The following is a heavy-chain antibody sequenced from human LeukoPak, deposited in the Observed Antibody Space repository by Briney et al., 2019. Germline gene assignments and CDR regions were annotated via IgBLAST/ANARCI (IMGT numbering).Heavy chain of an antibody. CDR2: ISSTSFSR. J-gene: IGHJ3*02. CDR3: ARADSSSYAFDI. D-gene: IGHD6-6*01. CDR1: GLTFSSYS. Sequence: GGSLRLSCAASGLTFSSYSMNWVRQAPGKGLEWVSSISSTSFSRYYADSVKGRFTISRDNAKNSVYLQMNSLRAEDTAVYYCARADSSSYAFDIWGQGTMVTVSS. V-gene: IGHV3-21*01.